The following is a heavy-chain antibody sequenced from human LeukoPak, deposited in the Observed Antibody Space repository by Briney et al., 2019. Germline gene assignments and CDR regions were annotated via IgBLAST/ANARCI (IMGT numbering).Heavy chain of an antibody. D-gene: IGHD6-6*01. CDR3: ARDSSSYYFDY. V-gene: IGHV3-66*01. Sequence: PGGSLRLSCAASGFTFTTYSMNWVRQAPGKGLEWVSIIYTGGTTHYADSLKHRFTISRDDSINTLYLQMNSLRAEDTAVYYCARDSSSYYFDYWGQGTLVTVSS. CDR1: GFTFTTYS. J-gene: IGHJ4*02. CDR2: IYTGGTT.